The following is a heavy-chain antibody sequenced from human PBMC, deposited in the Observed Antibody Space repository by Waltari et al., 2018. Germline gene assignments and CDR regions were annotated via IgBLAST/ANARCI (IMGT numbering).Heavy chain of an antibody. CDR1: GFTFSTFW. CDR3: ARDVPYLGRGAYDF. D-gene: IGHD2-21*01. V-gene: IGHV3-7*01. CDR2: INEDGSLK. Sequence: EVHLVESGGGLVQPGVYLRLSCAASGFTFSTFWRNWVRQAPGKGLELVAKINEDGSLKDYVDSVKGRFTISRDNARNSLYLEITSLRAEDTAVYYCARDVPYLGRGAYDFWGQGTMVTVSS. J-gene: IGHJ3*01.